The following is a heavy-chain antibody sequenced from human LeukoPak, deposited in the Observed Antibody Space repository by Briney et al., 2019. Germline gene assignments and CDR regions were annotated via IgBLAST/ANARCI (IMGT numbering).Heavy chain of an antibody. D-gene: IGHD3-22*01. CDR3: ARGDSSGYYYVFAADAFDI. CDR1: GGSFSGYY. CDR2: INHSGST. V-gene: IGHV4-34*01. J-gene: IGHJ3*02. Sequence: PSETLSLTCAVYGGSFSGYYWSWIRQPPGKGLEWIGEINHSGSTNYNPSLKSRVTISVDTSKNQFSLKLSSVTAADTAVYYCARGDSSGYYYVFAADAFDIWAKGQWSPSLQ.